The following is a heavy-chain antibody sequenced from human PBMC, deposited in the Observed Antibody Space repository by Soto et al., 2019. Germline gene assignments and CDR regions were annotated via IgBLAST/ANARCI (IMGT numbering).Heavy chain of an antibody. CDR1: GGSVSSGSYY. CDR2: IYYSGST. V-gene: IGHV4-61*01. J-gene: IGHJ4*02. D-gene: IGHD4-17*01. CDR3: ARGGMTTVAYFDY. Sequence: SETLSLTCTVSGGSVSSGSYYWSWIRQPPGKGLEWIGYIYYSGSTNYNPSLKSRVTISVDTSKNQFSLKLSSVTAADTAVYYCARGGMTTVAYFDYWGQGTLVTVSS.